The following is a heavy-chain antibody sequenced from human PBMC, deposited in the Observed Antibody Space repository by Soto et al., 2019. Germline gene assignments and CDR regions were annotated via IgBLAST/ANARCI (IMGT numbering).Heavy chain of an antibody. Sequence: GGSLRLSCAASGFTFSNAWMSWVRQAPGKGLEWVGRIKSKTDGGTTDYAAPVKGRFTISRDDSKNTLYLQMNSLKTEDTAVYYCTLNYYGSGSYYSPLTGYFDYWGQGTLVTVSS. CDR1: GFTFSNAW. D-gene: IGHD3-10*01. CDR2: IKSKTDGGTT. J-gene: IGHJ4*02. V-gene: IGHV3-15*01. CDR3: TLNYYGSGSYYSPLTGYFDY.